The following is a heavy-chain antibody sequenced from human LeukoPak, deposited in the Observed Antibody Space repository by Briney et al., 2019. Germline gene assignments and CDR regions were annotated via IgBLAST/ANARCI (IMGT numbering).Heavy chain of an antibody. CDR2: ISGSGGST. D-gene: IGHD3-22*01. J-gene: IGHJ4*02. CDR1: GFTFSSYA. V-gene: IGHV3-23*01. CDR3: AKGDYYDSSGYYFLFDY. Sequence: PGGSLRLSCAASGFTFSSYAMSWVRQAPGKGLEWVSAISGSGGSTYYADSVKGRFTISRDNSKNTLYLQMNSLRAEGTAVYYCAKGDYYDSSGYYFLFDYWGQGTLVTVSS.